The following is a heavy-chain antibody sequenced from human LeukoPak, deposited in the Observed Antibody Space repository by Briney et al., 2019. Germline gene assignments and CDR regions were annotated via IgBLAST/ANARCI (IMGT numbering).Heavy chain of an antibody. J-gene: IGHJ5*02. CDR1: GGSISSHY. V-gene: IGHV4-59*08. CDR3: ARLGHGSGSYYNVVDP. CDR2: IYYSGST. D-gene: IGHD3-10*01. Sequence: SETLSLTCTVSGGSISSHYWSWIRQPPGKGLEWIGYIYYSGSTNYNPSLKSRVTISVDTSKNQFSLKLSSVTAADTAVYYCARLGHGSGSYYNVVDPWGQGTLVTVSS.